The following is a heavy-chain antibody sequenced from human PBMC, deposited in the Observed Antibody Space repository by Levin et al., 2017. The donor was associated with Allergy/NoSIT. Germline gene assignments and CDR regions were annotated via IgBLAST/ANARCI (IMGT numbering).Heavy chain of an antibody. D-gene: IGHD2-21*01. CDR3: ARAVGDSGTFIGYPDY. J-gene: IGHJ4*02. CDR1: AYTFTNYD. V-gene: IGHV1-18*01. CDR2: ISAYNGNT. Sequence: ASVKVSCQASAYTFTNYDIIWVRQAPGQGLEWMGWISAYNGNTNYAQNLQGRVTMTTDTSTTTAYMELRSLRSDDTAVYYCARAVGDSGTFIGYPDYWGQGTLVTVSS.